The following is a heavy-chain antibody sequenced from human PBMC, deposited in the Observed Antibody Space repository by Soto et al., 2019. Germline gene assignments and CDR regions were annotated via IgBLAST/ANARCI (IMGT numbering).Heavy chain of an antibody. CDR3: ARVSLRGHLLGNFDY. Sequence: QVQLVQSGAEVKKPGSSVKVSCKASGGTFNTHTISWVRQAPGQGLEWMGGNIPIFGTTNYAQNFQGRVTITADESTSTAYMELSSLISEDTAVYYCARVSLRGHLLGNFDYWGQGTLVTVSS. V-gene: IGHV1-69*01. D-gene: IGHD3-10*01. CDR2: NIPIFGTT. J-gene: IGHJ4*02. CDR1: GGTFNTHT.